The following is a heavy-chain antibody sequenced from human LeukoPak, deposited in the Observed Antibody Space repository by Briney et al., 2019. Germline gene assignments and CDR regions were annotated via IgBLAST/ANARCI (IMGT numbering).Heavy chain of an antibody. D-gene: IGHD2-8*01. Sequence: PGGSLRPSCAASGFTFSDYYMSWIRQAPGKGLEWVSYISSSGSTIYYADSVKGRFTISRDNAKNSLYLQMNSLRAEDTAVYYCARSVEVLIPTSNHFFDYWGQGTLVTVSS. J-gene: IGHJ4*02. CDR1: GFTFSDYY. CDR3: ARSVEVLIPTSNHFFDY. V-gene: IGHV3-11*01. CDR2: ISSSGSTI.